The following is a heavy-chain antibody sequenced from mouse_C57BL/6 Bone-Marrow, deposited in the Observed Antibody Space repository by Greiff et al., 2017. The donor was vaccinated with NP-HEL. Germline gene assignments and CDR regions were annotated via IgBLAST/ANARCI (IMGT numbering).Heavy chain of an antibody. J-gene: IGHJ4*01. V-gene: IGHV1-61*01. CDR2: IYPSDSET. CDR1: GYTFTSYW. Sequence: VKLQQSGAELVRPGSSVKLSCKASGYTFTSYWMDWVKQRPGQGLEWIGNIYPSDSETHYNQKFKDKATLTVDKSSSTAYMQLSSLTSEDSAVYYCARERELLRGSAMDYWGQGTSVTVSS. D-gene: IGHD1-1*01. CDR3: ARERELLRGSAMDY.